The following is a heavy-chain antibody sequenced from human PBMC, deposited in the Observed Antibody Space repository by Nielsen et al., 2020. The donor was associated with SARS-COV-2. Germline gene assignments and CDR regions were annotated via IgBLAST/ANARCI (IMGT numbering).Heavy chain of an antibody. D-gene: IGHD3-3*01. CDR3: ARERVGGITIFGVVTRYGMDV. CDR2: INPNSGGT. Sequence: ASVKVSCKASGYTFTGYYIHWVRQAPGQGLEWMGWINPNSGGTDYAEKFQGRVSMTRDTSKNQFSLKLSSVTAADTALYYCARERVGGITIFGVVTRYGMDVWGQGTTVTVSS. CDR1: GYTFTGYY. J-gene: IGHJ6*02. V-gene: IGHV1-2*02.